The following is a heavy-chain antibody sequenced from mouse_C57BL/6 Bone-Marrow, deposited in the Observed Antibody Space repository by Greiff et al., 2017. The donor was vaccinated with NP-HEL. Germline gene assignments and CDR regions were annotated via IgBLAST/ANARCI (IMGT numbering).Heavy chain of an antibody. CDR1: GFSLTSYG. Sequence: VQLKESGPGLVAPSQSLSITCTVSGFSLTSYGVSWVRQTQGKGLEWLGVIWGDGSTNYHSALISRLSISKYNSKNKVFLKLNSLQTDDTATYYFAKPDYYGRSYWFAYWGQGTLVTVSA. J-gene: IGHJ3*01. CDR3: AKPDYYGRSYWFAY. D-gene: IGHD1-1*01. CDR2: IWGDGST. V-gene: IGHV2-3*01.